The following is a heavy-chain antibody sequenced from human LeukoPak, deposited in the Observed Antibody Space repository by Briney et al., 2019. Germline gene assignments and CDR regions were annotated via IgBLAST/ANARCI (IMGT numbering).Heavy chain of an antibody. V-gene: IGHV1-2*02. CDR1: GYTFIAYY. Sequence: ASVKVSCKAPGYTFIAYYMHWVRQAPGQGLEWMGWINPNSGGTNYAQKFQGRVTMTRDTSISTAYMDLSRLRSDDTAVYYCARGMGVLVPAATWFDPWGQGTLVTVSS. CDR3: ARGMGVLVPAATWFDP. J-gene: IGHJ5*02. D-gene: IGHD2-2*01. CDR2: INPNSGGT.